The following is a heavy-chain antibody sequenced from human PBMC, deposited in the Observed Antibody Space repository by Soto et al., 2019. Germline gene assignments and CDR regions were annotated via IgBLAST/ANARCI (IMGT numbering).Heavy chain of an antibody. J-gene: IGHJ4*02. D-gene: IGHD3-22*01. CDR1: GFTFSKAW. CDR2: MKSEVDGGTT. Sequence: EVDLVESGGGLITPGESLRLSCAASGFTFSKAWMSWVRQAPGKGPEWVGRMKSEVDGGTTDYAASVKGRFTISRDDSQSTLFLQMSSLSTADTAVYYCTAGFHYDSDSYLYPSSVYWGQGTQVTVSS. V-gene: IGHV3-15*01. CDR3: TAGFHYDSDSYLYPSSVY.